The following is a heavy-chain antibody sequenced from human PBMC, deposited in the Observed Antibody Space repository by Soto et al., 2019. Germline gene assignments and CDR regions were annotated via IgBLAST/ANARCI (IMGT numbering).Heavy chain of an antibody. V-gene: IGHV4-59*01. D-gene: IGHD5-12*01. CDR2: IYYSGRT. J-gene: IGHJ4*02. CDR3: ARGGESVDY. CDR1: GGSMTNYY. Sequence: PSETLSLTCTVSGGSMTNYYWSWIRQPPGKGLEWIAYIYYSGRTDYNPFLKSRVTISVDTSKNQFSLNLNSVTAADTAVYYCARGGESVDYWGQGTLVTVSS.